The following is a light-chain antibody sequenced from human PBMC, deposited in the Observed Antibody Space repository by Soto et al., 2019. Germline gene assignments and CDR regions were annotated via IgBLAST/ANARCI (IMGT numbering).Light chain of an antibody. J-gene: IGKJ2*01. V-gene: IGKV3-20*01. CDR1: QSVTNNY. CDR2: SAS. CDR3: QQYGNTPRT. Sequence: EIVLPQSPGTLSLSPGERATLSCGASQSVTNNYLAWYQHKPGQAPRLLIYSASSRATGIPDRFSGSGSGTDFALTISRLEPEEFAVYYCQQYGNTPRTFGQGTKLEIK.